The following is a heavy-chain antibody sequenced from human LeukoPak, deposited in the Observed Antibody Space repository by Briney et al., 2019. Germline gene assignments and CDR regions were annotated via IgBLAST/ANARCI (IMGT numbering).Heavy chain of an antibody. V-gene: IGHV4-34*01. Sequence: SETLSLTCAVYGGSFSGYYWRWIRQPPGKGLEWIGEINHSGSTNYNPSLKSRVTISVDTSKNQFSLKLSSVTAADTAVYYCARGFGITIFGVADPHFDYWGQGTLVTVSS. CDR2: INHSGST. D-gene: IGHD3-3*01. CDR3: ARGFGITIFGVADPHFDY. J-gene: IGHJ4*02. CDR1: GGSFSGYY.